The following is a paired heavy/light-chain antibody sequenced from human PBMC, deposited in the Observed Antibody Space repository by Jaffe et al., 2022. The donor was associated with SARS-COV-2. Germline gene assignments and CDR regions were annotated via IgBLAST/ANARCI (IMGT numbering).Light chain of an antibody. J-gene: IGKJ2*01. CDR1: ESVSSY. Sequence: EIVLTQSPATLSLSPGERATLSCRASESVSSYLAWYQKKPGQAPRLLIYDASNRASGIPARFSGSGSGTDFTLTISSLEPEDFAVYYCQQRSKWPRTFGQGTKLEIK. CDR3: QQRSKWPRT. V-gene: IGKV3-11*01. CDR2: DAS.
Heavy chain of an antibody. CDR3: ARRPGSGPYHYYMDV. J-gene: IGHJ6*03. Sequence: QLQLQESGPGLVKPSETLSLTCTVSGGSISSSSSYYWGWIRQPPGKGLEWIGNIYYSGSTYYNPSLKSRVTISVDTSRNQFSLKLTSVTAADTAVYYCARRPGSGPYHYYMDVWGKGTTVTVSS. CDR1: GGSISSSSSYY. D-gene: IGHD6-25*01. V-gene: IGHV4-39*01. CDR2: IYYSGST.